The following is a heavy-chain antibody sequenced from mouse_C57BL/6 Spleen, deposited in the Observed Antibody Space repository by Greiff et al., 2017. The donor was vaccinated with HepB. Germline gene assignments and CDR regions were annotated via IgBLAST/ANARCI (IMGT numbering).Heavy chain of an antibody. CDR2: IYPGSGNT. Sequence: QVQLKESGAELVRPGASVKLSCKASGYTFTDYYINWVKQRPGQGLEWIARIYPGSGNTYYNEKFKGKATLTAEKSSSTAYMQLSSLTSEDSAVYFGGINYGSSFYWYFDVWGTGTTVTVAS. V-gene: IGHV1-76*01. CDR3: GINYGSSFYWYFDV. D-gene: IGHD1-1*01. J-gene: IGHJ1*03. CDR1: GYTFTDYY.